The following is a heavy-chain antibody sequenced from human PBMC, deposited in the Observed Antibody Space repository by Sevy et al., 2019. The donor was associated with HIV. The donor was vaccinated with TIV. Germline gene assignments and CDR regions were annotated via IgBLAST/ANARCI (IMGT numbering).Heavy chain of an antibody. D-gene: IGHD3-22*01. Sequence: KQSQTLSLTCTVSGGSISSGDYYWSWIRQPPGKGLEWIGYIYYSGSTYYNPSLKSRVTISVDTSKNQFSLMLSSVTAADTALYYCARERIGEATISPGGYDSSGYWGQGTLVTVSS. CDR3: ARERIGEATISPGGYDSSGY. V-gene: IGHV4-30-4*01. CDR2: IYYSGST. CDR1: GGSISSGDYY. J-gene: IGHJ4*02.